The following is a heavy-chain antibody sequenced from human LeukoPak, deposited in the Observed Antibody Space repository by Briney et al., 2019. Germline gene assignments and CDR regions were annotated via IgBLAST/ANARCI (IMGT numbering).Heavy chain of an antibody. CDR1: GGSISSYY. Sequence: PSETLSLTCTVSGGSISSYYWSWIRQPAGKGLEWIGRIYTSGSTNYNPSLKTRVTMSVDTSKNQFSLKLSYVTAADTAVYYCARVYDSSGYALGWFDPWGQGTLVTVSS. CDR3: ARVYDSSGYALGWFDP. J-gene: IGHJ5*02. D-gene: IGHD3-22*01. CDR2: IYTSGST. V-gene: IGHV4-4*07.